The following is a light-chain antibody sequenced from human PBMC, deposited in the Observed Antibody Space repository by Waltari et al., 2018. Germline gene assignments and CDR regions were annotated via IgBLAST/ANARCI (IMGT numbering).Light chain of an antibody. Sequence: EIVMTQSPATLSVSPGERATLSCRASQSVSSNVAWYQQKPGQAPRLLIYGASTRATGIPARFSGSGSGTEFTLTISSLQSEDFAVYYCQQYNNWPPWTFGQGTKVEIK. V-gene: IGKV3-15*01. CDR3: QQYNNWPPWT. J-gene: IGKJ1*01. CDR2: GAS. CDR1: QSVSSN.